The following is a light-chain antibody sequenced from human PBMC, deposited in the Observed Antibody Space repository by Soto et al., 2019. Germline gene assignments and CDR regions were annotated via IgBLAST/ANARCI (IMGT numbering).Light chain of an antibody. V-gene: IGLV2-14*03. CDR2: DVS. Sequence: QSALTQPASVSGSPGQSITISCTGTSSDVGYYNSVSWYQRHPGKVPKLIIYDVSSRPSGVSNRFSGFKSGNTASLTISGLQAEDEADYYCSSYQSSETHVLFGGGTKLTVL. CDR1: SSDVGYYNS. CDR3: SSYQSSETHVL. J-gene: IGLJ2*01.